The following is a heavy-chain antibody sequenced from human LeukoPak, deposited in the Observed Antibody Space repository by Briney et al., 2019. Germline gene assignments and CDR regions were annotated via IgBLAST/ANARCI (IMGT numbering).Heavy chain of an antibody. V-gene: IGHV1-18*01. D-gene: IGHD6-19*01. CDR2: ISANNGNT. J-gene: IGHJ6*03. CDR3: ARGFIAVAGKGNYYYMDV. CDR1: GYTFTSYG. Sequence: GASVKVSCKASGYTFTSYGISWVRQAPGQGLEWVGWISANNGNTNYAQKLQGRVTITTDTSTSTAYMELRSLRSEDTAVYYCARGFIAVAGKGNYYYMDVWGKGTTVTVSS.